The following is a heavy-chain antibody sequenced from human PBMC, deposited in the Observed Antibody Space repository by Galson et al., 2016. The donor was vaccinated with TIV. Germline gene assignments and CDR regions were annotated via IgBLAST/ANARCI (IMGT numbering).Heavy chain of an antibody. Sequence: SVKVSCKASGGTFSTSVFNWLRQAPGQGLEWMGGIIPLFRTTNYAQKFQGRVTITADKSTNTAYMELNSLKYGDTAVYYCATDRNTAFDTYHYYYGMDVWGQGTTVIVSS. D-gene: IGHD5-18*01. CDR2: IIPLFRTT. J-gene: IGHJ6*02. V-gene: IGHV1-69*06. CDR1: GGTFSTSV. CDR3: ATDRNTAFDTYHYYYGMDV.